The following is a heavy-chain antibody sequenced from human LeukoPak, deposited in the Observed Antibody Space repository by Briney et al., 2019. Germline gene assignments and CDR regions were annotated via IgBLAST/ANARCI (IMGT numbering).Heavy chain of an antibody. J-gene: IGHJ4*02. CDR3: ARNYSSGSVDY. D-gene: IGHD6-19*01. CDR1: GYTFTSYG. Sequence: GESLKVSCKASGYTFTSYGISWVRQAPGQGLEWMGWISAYNGNTNYAQKLQGRVTMTTDTSTSTAYMELRSLRSDDTAVYYCARNYSSGSVDYWGQGTLVTVSS. CDR2: ISAYNGNT. V-gene: IGHV1-18*01.